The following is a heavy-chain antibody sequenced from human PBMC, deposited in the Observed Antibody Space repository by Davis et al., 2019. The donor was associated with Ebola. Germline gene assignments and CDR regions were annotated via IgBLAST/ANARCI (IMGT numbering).Heavy chain of an antibody. CDR3: ARYRQHNDAFDI. J-gene: IGHJ3*02. D-gene: IGHD2-21*01. Sequence: PSETLSLTCAVYGGSFSGYYWSWIRQPPGKGLEWIGEINHSGSTNYNPSLKSRVTISVDTSKNQFSLKLSSVTAADTAVYYCARYRQHNDAFDIWGKGTMVTVSS. CDR1: GGSFSGYY. V-gene: IGHV4-34*01. CDR2: INHSGST.